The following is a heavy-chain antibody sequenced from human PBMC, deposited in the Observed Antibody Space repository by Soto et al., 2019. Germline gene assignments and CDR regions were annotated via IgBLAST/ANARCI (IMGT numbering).Heavy chain of an antibody. J-gene: IGHJ4*02. CDR1: GFTVSSNY. V-gene: IGHV3-53*01. CDR3: AKDRNRWLRFDLGY. Sequence: EVQLVESGGGLIQPGGSLRLSCAASGFTVSSNYMSWVRQAPGKGLEWVSVIYSGGSTYYADSVKGRFTISRDNSKNTLYLQMNSLRAEDTAVYYCAKDRNRWLRFDLGYWGQGTLVTVSS. D-gene: IGHD5-12*01. CDR2: IYSGGST.